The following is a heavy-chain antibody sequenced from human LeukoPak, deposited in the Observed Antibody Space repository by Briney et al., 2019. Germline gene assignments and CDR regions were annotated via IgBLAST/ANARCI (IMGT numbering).Heavy chain of an antibody. D-gene: IGHD6-13*01. CDR1: GFTFSSYA. CDR3: AKSLAAAGTGGDDY. CDR2: ISGSGDST. Sequence: PGGSLRLSCAASGFTFSSYAMSWVRQAPGKGLEWVSAISGSGDSTYYAESMKGRFTISRDNSKNTLSLQMNSLRAEDTAVYYCAKSLAAAGTGGDDYWGQGTLVTVSS. V-gene: IGHV3-23*01. J-gene: IGHJ4*02.